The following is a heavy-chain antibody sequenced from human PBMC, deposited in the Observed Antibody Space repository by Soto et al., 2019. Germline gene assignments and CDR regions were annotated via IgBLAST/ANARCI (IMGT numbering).Heavy chain of an antibody. V-gene: IGHV4-59*08. J-gene: IGHJ4*02. CDR2: IYYSGST. D-gene: IGHD5-12*01. Sequence: SETLSLTCTVSGGSISSYYWSWIRQPPGKGLEWIGYIYYSGSTNYNPSLKSRVTISVDTSKNQFSLKLSSVTAADTAVYYCARLRGYSGYDPGAPDYWGQGTLVTVSS. CDR1: GGSISSYY. CDR3: ARLRGYSGYDPGAPDY.